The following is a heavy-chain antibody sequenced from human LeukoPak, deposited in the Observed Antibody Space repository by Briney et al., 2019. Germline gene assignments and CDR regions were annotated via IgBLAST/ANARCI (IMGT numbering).Heavy chain of an antibody. CDR1: GYTFTGYY. CDR2: INPNSGGT. J-gene: IGHJ5*02. Sequence: ASVKVPCKASGYTFTGYYMHWVRQAPGQGLEWMGWINPNSGGTNYAQKFQGWVTMTRDTSISTAYMELSRLRSDDTAVYYCARGWNYYGSGSYPSKNWFDPWGQGTLVTVSS. CDR3: ARGWNYYGSGSYPSKNWFDP. D-gene: IGHD3-10*01. V-gene: IGHV1-2*04.